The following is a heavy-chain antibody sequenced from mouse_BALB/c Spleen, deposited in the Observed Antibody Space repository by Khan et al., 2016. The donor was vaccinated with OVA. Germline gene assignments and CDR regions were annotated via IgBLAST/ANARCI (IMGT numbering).Heavy chain of an antibody. J-gene: IGHJ3*02. CDR1: GYSITSAYA. Sequence: VQLKESGPGLVKPSQSLSLTCTVTGYSITSAYAWNWIRQFPGNRLEWMGYINSSGSTSYTPSLKSRISITRDTSKNQFFLQLNSVTAEDTGTYYCARGRGYWGQGTLVTVSA. CDR2: INSSGST. V-gene: IGHV3-2*02. D-gene: IGHD3-3*01. CDR3: ARGRGY.